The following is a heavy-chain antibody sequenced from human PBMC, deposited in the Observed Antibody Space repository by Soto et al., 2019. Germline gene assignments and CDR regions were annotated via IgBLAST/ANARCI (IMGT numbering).Heavy chain of an antibody. D-gene: IGHD6-19*01. CDR1: GFTFSSYA. CDR2: ISGSGGST. CDR3: AKSSYSSGWYYFDY. Sequence: GGSLRLSCAASGFTFSSYAMSWVRQAPGKGLEWVSAISGSGGSTYYADSVKGRFTISRDNSKNTLYLQMNSMRAEDTAVYYCAKSSYSSGWYYFDYWGQGTLVTVSS. J-gene: IGHJ4*02. V-gene: IGHV3-23*01.